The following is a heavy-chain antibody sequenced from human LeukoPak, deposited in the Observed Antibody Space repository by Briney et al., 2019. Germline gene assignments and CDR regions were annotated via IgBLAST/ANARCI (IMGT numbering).Heavy chain of an antibody. CDR3: ARDTRGSGSYYNWFDP. CDR2: IYYSGST. Sequence: PSETLSLTCTVPGGSISSYYWSWIRQPPGKGLEWIGYIYYSGSTNYNPSLKSRVTISVDTSKNQFSLKLSSVTAADTAVYYCARDTRGSGSYYNWFDPWGQGTLVTVSS. CDR1: GGSISSYY. J-gene: IGHJ5*02. D-gene: IGHD3-10*01. V-gene: IGHV4-59*01.